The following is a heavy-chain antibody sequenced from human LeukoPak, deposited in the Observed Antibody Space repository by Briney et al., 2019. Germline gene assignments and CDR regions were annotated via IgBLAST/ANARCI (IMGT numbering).Heavy chain of an antibody. Sequence: SETLSLTCTVSGGSISRGGYYWSWIRQHPGKGLEWIGYIYYSGSTYYNPSLKSRVTISVDTSKNQFSLKLSSVTAADTAVYYCARENRALRIAATDWGQGTLVTVSS. CDR3: ARENRALRIAATD. V-gene: IGHV4-31*03. J-gene: IGHJ4*02. CDR2: IYYSGST. CDR1: GGSISRGGYY. D-gene: IGHD6-13*01.